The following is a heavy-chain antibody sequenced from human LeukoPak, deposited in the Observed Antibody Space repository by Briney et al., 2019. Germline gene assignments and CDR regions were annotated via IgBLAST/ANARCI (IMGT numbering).Heavy chain of an antibody. CDR2: ISFNGGDL. Sequence: GRSLRLSCAASGFTFGDYAMHWVRQAPGKGLEWVSAISFNGGDLGYADSVKGRFTISRDNSKNTLYLQMNSLRAEDTAVYYCAKDRMVRGVMAYFDYWGQGTLVTVSS. CDR1: GFTFGDYA. CDR3: AKDRMVRGVMAYFDY. J-gene: IGHJ4*02. V-gene: IGHV3-9*01. D-gene: IGHD3-10*01.